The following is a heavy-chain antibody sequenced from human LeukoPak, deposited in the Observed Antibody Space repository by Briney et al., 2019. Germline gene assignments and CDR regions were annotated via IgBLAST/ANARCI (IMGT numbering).Heavy chain of an antibody. J-gene: IGHJ5*02. D-gene: IGHD4-17*01. Sequence: ASVKVSRKASGYTFTGYYMHWVRQAPGQGLEWMGWINPNSGGTNYTQKFQGRVTMARDTSISAAYMELSRLRSDDTAVYYCARDPHYGDYAWGQGTLVTVSS. CDR3: ARDPHYGDYA. V-gene: IGHV1-2*02. CDR2: INPNSGGT. CDR1: GYTFTGYY.